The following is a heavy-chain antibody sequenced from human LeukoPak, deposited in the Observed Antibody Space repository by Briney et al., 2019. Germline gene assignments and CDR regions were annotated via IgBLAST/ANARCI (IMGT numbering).Heavy chain of an antibody. J-gene: IGHJ6*02. V-gene: IGHV4-34*01. CDR2: INHSGST. CDR3: ATRGGSL. D-gene: IGHD2-15*01. CDR1: GGSFSGYY. Sequence: SETLSLTCAVYGGSFSGYYWSWIRQPPGKGPEWIGEINHSGSTNYNPSLKSRVTISVDTSKNQFSLKLSSVTAADTAVYYCATRGGSLWGQGTTVTVSS.